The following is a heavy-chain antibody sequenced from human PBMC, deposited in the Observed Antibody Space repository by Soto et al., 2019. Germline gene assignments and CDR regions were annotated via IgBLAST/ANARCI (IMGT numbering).Heavy chain of an antibody. CDR1: GFTFSSYA. CDR2: ISYDGSNK. D-gene: IGHD2-2*01. J-gene: IGHJ6*02. CDR3: AKDLSGTKYYYYGMDV. Sequence: QVQLVESGGGVVQPGRSLRLSCAASGFTFSSYAMHWVRQAPGKGLEWVAVISYDGSNKYYADSVKGRFTISRDNSKNTLYLQMNSLRAEDTAVYYCAKDLSGTKYYYYGMDVWGQGTTVTVSS. V-gene: IGHV3-30*18.